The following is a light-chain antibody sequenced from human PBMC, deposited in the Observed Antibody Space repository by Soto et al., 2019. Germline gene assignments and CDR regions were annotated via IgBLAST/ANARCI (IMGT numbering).Light chain of an antibody. CDR2: DVS. CDR1: SSDVGGYNY. Sequence: QSLLAQPASVSGSLGQSITISCTGTSSDVGGYNYVSWYQHHPGKAPKLLIYDVSNRPSGVSNRFSGSKSDNMASLTISGLQPEDEADYYCSSYTTSNTRQIVFGTGTKVTVL. J-gene: IGLJ1*01. CDR3: SSYTTSNTRQIV. V-gene: IGLV2-14*03.